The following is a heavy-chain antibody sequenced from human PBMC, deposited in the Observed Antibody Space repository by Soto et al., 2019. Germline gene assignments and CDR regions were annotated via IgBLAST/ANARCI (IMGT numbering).Heavy chain of an antibody. V-gene: IGHV3-74*01. Sequence: EVQLVESGGGLVQTGGSLRLSCAASGFTFNNYWMHWVRQAPGKGLVWVSRINGDGRTTNYAASVKGRFTISRDNAQNTLYLQMNSLRAEDTAVYYCARGLYNKYFHDYWGQGTLVTVSS. CDR2: INGDGRTT. J-gene: IGHJ4*02. CDR1: GFTFNNYW. CDR3: ARGLYNKYFHDY. D-gene: IGHD1-20*01.